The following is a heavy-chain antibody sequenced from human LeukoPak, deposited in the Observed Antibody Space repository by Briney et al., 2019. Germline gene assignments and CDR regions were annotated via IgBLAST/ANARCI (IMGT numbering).Heavy chain of an antibody. CDR1: GFAFESFT. Sequence: GGSLRLSCAGSGFAFESFTMTWVRQAPGKGLEWVSLISDTGRDINYADSVRGRFTISRDNTKNSLFLQMDSLRVEDTAIYYCAKGLFSAYDRYLDSWGQGTLVTVSS. CDR3: AKGLFSAYDRYLDS. CDR2: ISDTGRDI. J-gene: IGHJ4*02. V-gene: IGHV3-21*04. D-gene: IGHD5-12*01.